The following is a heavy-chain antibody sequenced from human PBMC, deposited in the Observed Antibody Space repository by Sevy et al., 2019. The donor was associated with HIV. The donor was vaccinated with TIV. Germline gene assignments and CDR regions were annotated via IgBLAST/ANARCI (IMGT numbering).Heavy chain of an antibody. D-gene: IGHD6-19*01. CDR2: ISGSGGST. CDR1: GFTFSSYA. Sequence: GGSLRLSCAASGFTFSSYAMSWVRQAPGKGLEWVSAISGSGGSTYYADSVKGRFTISRDNSKNTLYLQMNSLRAEDTVVYYCANNTLGYSSGWPDYWGQGTLVTVSS. V-gene: IGHV3-23*01. CDR3: ANNTLGYSSGWPDY. J-gene: IGHJ4*02.